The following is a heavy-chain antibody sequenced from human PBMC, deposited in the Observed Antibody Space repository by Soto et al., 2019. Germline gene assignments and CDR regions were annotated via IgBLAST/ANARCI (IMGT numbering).Heavy chain of an antibody. Sequence: QVQLVESGGGVVQPGRSLRLSCAASGFTFSSYAMHWARQAPGKGLEWVAVISYDGSNKYYADSVKGRFTISRDNSKNKLYLQMNSLRAEDTAVYYCARHPYDFWSGYYSDYWGKGTLVTVSS. J-gene: IGHJ4*02. CDR2: ISYDGSNK. V-gene: IGHV3-30-3*01. CDR1: GFTFSSYA. CDR3: ARHPYDFWSGYYSDY. D-gene: IGHD3-3*01.